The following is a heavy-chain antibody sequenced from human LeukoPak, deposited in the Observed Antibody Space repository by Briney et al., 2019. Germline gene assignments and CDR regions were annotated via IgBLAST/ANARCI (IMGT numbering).Heavy chain of an antibody. J-gene: IGHJ6*02. D-gene: IGHD6-6*01. V-gene: IGHV3-23*01. CDR1: GFTFSSYA. CDR3: ANLEYSSSSVIYYYYYGMDV. CDR2: ISGSGGST. Sequence: GGSLRLSCAASGFTFSSYAMSWVRQAPGKGLEWVSAISGSGGSTYYADSVKGRFTISIDNSKNTLYLQMNSLRAEDTAVYYCANLEYSSSSVIYYYYYGMDVWGQGTTVTVSS.